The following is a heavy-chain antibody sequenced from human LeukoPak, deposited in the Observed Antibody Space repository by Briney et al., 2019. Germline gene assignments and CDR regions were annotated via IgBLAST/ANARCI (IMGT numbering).Heavy chain of an antibody. CDR2: IWYDGSNK. CDR1: GFTFSSYG. CDR3: ARDERGPFGY. V-gene: IGHV3-33*01. J-gene: IGHJ4*02. Sequence: GSLRLSCAASGFTFSSYGMHWVRQAPGQGLEWVAVIWYDGSNKYYADSVKGRFTISRDNSKNTLYLQMNSLRAEDTAVYYCARDERGPFGYWGQGTLVTVSS. D-gene: IGHD1-1*01.